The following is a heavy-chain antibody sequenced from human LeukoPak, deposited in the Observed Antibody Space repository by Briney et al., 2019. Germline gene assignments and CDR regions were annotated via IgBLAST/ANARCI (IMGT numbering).Heavy chain of an antibody. J-gene: IGHJ5*02. CDR3: AKVSIGGYPSNWFDP. CDR1: GFTFSSYA. Sequence: GRSLRLSCAASGFTFSSYAMHWVRQAPGKGLEWVAVISYDGSNKYYADSVKGRFTISRDNSKNTLYLQMNSLRAEDTAVYYCAKVSIGGYPSNWFDPWGQGTLVTVSS. D-gene: IGHD3-22*01. CDR2: ISYDGSNK. V-gene: IGHV3-30*04.